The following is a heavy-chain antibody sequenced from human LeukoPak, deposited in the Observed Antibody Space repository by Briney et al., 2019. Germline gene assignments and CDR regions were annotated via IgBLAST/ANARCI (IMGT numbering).Heavy chain of an antibody. V-gene: IGHV3-74*01. CDR3: VTYNWEYEADY. CDR2: ISGDGRTT. D-gene: IGHD1-20*01. CDR1: GVTLSNYW. Sequence: GGSLRLSCVGSGVTLSNYWMYWVRQGPEKGLVWVSRISGDGRTTDYADSGKGRFTTFRDNAKNTLYLQMNSLRAEDTAVYYCVTYNWEYEADYWGQGTLVTVSS. J-gene: IGHJ4*02.